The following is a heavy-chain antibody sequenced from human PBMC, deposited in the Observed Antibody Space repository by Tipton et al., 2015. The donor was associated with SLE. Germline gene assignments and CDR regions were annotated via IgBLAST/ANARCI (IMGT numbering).Heavy chain of an antibody. D-gene: IGHD3-22*01. V-gene: IGHV3-53*01. J-gene: IGHJ4*02. CDR1: GLTFSTTY. CDR3: TRDPVKDDSSGYFPFEY. CDR2: LYKGDNT. Sequence: SLRLSCAASGLTFSTTYVSWVRQAPGKGLEWVSVLYKGDNTYYAESVKGRFTISRDISKNTLYLQMTNLRTEDTAVYYCTRDPVKDDSSGYFPFEYWGQGTLVTVSS.